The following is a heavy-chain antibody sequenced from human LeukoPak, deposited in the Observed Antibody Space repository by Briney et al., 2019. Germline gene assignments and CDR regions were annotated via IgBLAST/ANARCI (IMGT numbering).Heavy chain of an antibody. CDR2: IKQDGSEK. CDR1: GFTFSSYG. V-gene: IGHV3-7*01. Sequence: GRSLRLSCAASGFTFSSYGMHWVRQAPGKGLEWVANIKQDGSEKYYVDSVKGRFTISRDNAKNSLYLQMNSLRAEDTAVYYCARGGQKVPSRFDPWGQGTLVTVSS. D-gene: IGHD4/OR15-4a*01. J-gene: IGHJ5*02. CDR3: ARGGQKVPSRFDP.